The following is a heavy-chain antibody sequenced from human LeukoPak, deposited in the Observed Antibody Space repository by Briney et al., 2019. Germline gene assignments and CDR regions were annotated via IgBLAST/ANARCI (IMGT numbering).Heavy chain of an antibody. V-gene: IGHV1-3*01. D-gene: IGHD5-12*01. J-gene: IGHJ4*02. CDR1: GYTFTSYA. CDR3: ARGGESGYDYVQLDY. CDR2: INAGNGNT. Sequence: ASVKVSCKASGYTFTSYAMHWVRQAPGQRLEWMGWINAGNGNTKYSQKFQGRVTITRDTSASTAYMELSSLRSEDTAVYYCARGGESGYDYVQLDYWAREPWSPSPQ.